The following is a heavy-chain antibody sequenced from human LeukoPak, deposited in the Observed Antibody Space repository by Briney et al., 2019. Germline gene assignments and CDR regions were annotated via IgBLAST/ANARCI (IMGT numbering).Heavy chain of an antibody. CDR3: AGYLLYDSSGYYYELGKGFAY. Sequence: AGGSLRLSCAASGFTFSSYSMNWVRQAPGKGLEWVSSISSSSSYIYYADSVKGRFTISRDNAKNSLYLQMNSLRAEDTALYYCAGYLLYDSSGYYYELGKGFAYWGQGTLVTVSS. V-gene: IGHV3-21*04. CDR2: ISSSSSYI. J-gene: IGHJ4*02. CDR1: GFTFSSYS. D-gene: IGHD3-22*01.